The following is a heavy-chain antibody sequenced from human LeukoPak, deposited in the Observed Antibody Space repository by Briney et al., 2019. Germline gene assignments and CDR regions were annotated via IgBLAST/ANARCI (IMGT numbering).Heavy chain of an antibody. J-gene: IGHJ4*02. V-gene: IGHV1-18*01. CDR2: ISAYNGNT. Sequence: ASVKVSCKASGYTFTSYGISWVRQAPGQGLEWMGWISAYNGNTNYAQKLQGRVTMTTDTSTSTAYMELRSLRSDDTAVYCCARGGSFTVSGSLGDYWGQGTLVTVSS. CDR3: ARGGSFTVSGSLGDY. CDR1: GYTFTSYG. D-gene: IGHD1-26*01.